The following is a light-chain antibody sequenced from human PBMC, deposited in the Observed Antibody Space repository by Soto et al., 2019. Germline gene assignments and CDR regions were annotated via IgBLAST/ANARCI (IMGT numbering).Light chain of an antibody. J-gene: IGKJ5*01. CDR2: GAS. V-gene: IGKV3-20*01. Sequence: EIVLTQSPGTLSLSPGERATLSCRASQSVSSSYLAWYQQKPGRAPRLLIYGASSRATGIPDRFSGSGSGTDFTLTISRLEPEDFGVYYCQQYGTAPITFGQGTRLEIK. CDR3: QQYGTAPIT. CDR1: QSVSSSY.